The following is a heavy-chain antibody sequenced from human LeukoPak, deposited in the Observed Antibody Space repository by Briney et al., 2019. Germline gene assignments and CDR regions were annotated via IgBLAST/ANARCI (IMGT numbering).Heavy chain of an antibody. D-gene: IGHD3-9*01. J-gene: IGHJ4*02. CDR1: GFTFSSYA. Sequence: GGSLRLSSAASGFTFSSYAMHWVRQAPGKGLEWVAVISYDGSNKYYADSVKGRFTISRDNSKNTLYLQMNSLRAEDTAVYYRARDEYYDILTGYSTLPYWGQGTLVTVSS. V-gene: IGHV3-30-3*01. CDR2: ISYDGSNK. CDR3: ARDEYYDILTGYSTLPY.